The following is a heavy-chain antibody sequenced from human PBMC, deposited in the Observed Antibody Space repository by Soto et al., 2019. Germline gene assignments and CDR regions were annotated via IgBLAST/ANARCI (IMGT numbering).Heavy chain of an antibody. Sequence: GGSLRLSCAASGFTFSSYGMHWVRQAPGKGLQWVAVISYDGNNKYYADSVKGRFTISRDNSKNTLYLQMNSLRAEDTAVYYCAKSVYNWNDGFFDYWGQGTLVTISS. D-gene: IGHD1-1*01. V-gene: IGHV3-30*18. CDR3: AKSVYNWNDGFFDY. CDR2: ISYDGNNK. J-gene: IGHJ4*02. CDR1: GFTFSSYG.